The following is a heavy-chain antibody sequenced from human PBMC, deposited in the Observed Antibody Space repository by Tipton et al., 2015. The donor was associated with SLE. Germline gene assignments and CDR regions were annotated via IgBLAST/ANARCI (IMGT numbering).Heavy chain of an antibody. CDR1: GFTFTNYQ. D-gene: IGHD3-9*01. V-gene: IGHV3-9*01. CDR3: ARGGDLWLGN. Sequence: SLRLSCAASGFTFTNYQMHWVRQGPGKGLEWVSGMTWNGDIIGYADSVKGRFTISRDNAKKSLYLQMNSLRFEDTGLYYCARGGDLWLGNWGQGTQVTVSS. CDR2: MTWNGDII. J-gene: IGHJ4*02.